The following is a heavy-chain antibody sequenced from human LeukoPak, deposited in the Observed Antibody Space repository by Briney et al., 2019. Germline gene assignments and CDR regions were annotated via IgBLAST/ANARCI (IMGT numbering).Heavy chain of an antibody. J-gene: IGHJ3*02. Sequence: ASVKVSCKASGYTFTSYGISWVRQAPGQGLEWMGWISAYNGNTNYAQKLQGRVTMTTGTSTSTAYMELRSLRSDDTAVYYCARVPPIYYYGSGIGFDAFDIWGQGTMVTVSS. CDR2: ISAYNGNT. CDR3: ARVPPIYYYGSGIGFDAFDI. V-gene: IGHV1-18*01. D-gene: IGHD3-10*01. CDR1: GYTFTSYG.